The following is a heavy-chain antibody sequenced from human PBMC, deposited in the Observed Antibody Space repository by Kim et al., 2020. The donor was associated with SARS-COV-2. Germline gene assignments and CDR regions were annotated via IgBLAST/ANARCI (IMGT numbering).Heavy chain of an antibody. J-gene: IGHJ4*02. CDR3: GRLSGTVTVDY. D-gene: IGHD4-17*01. CDR1: GGSISSYY. CDR2: IYYSGST. Sequence: SETLSLTCTVSGGSISSYYWSWIRQPPGKGLEWIGYIYYSGSTNYNPSLKSRVTISVDTSKNQFSLKLSSVTAADTAVYYCGRLSGTVTVDYWGQGTLVTVSS. V-gene: IGHV4-59*08.